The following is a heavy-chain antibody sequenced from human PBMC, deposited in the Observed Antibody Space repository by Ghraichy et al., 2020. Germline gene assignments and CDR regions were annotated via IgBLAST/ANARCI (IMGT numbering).Heavy chain of an antibody. CDR1: GFTFSSYG. D-gene: IGHD3-3*01. CDR3: AKVTLRFLEWLSKQDYYYYYGMDV. V-gene: IGHV3-30*18. J-gene: IGHJ6*02. CDR2: ISYDGSNK. Sequence: GGSLRLSCAASGFTFSSYGMHWVRQAPGKGLEWVAVISYDGSNKYYADSVKGRFTISRDNSKNTLYLQMNSLRAEDTAVYYCAKVTLRFLEWLSKQDYYYYYGMDVWGQGTTVTVSS.